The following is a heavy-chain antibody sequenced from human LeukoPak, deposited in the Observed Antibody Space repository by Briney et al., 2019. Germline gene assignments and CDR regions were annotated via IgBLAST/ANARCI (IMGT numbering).Heavy chain of an antibody. Sequence: GGSLRLSCAASGFTFSNYEMNWVRQAPGKGLDWVSYITGSGTTINYADPVRGRFTISRDNAKKSLYLQMNSLRAEDTAVYYCARGLTYYDILTGFHDRLDYFDYWGQGTLVTVSS. CDR3: ARGLTYYDILTGFHDRLDYFDY. J-gene: IGHJ4*02. V-gene: IGHV3-48*03. CDR2: ITGSGTTI. CDR1: GFTFSNYE. D-gene: IGHD3-9*01.